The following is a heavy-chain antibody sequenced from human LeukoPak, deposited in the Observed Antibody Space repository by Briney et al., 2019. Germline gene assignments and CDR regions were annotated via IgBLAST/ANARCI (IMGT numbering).Heavy chain of an antibody. CDR3: AKDQVTDILTGYDYGMDV. CDR2: ISYDGSNK. Sequence: PGGSLRLSWAASGFTFSSYGMHWVRQAPGKGLEWVAVISYDGSNKYYADSVKGRFTISRDNSKNTLYLQMNSLRAEDTAVYYCAKDQVTDILTGYDYGMDVWGQGTTVTVSS. V-gene: IGHV3-30*18. J-gene: IGHJ6*02. D-gene: IGHD3-9*01. CDR1: GFTFSSYG.